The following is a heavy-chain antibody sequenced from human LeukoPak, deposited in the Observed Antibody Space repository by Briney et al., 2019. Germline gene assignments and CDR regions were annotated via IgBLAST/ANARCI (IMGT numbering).Heavy chain of an antibody. CDR1: GGTFSSYA. CDR2: TIPILGIA. Sequence: GASVKVSCKASGGTFSSYAISWVRQAPGQGLEWLGRTIPILGIANYAQKFQGRVTITADKSTSTAYMELSSLRSEDTAVYYCARSSHGRPILYPTDPYAFDIWGQGTMVTVSS. J-gene: IGHJ3*02. D-gene: IGHD2-8*01. CDR3: ARSSHGRPILYPTDPYAFDI. V-gene: IGHV1-69*04.